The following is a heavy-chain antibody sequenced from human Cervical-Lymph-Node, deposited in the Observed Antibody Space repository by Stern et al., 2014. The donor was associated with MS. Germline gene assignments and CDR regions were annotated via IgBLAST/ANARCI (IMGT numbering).Heavy chain of an antibody. CDR3: ARDLGTAPSLRY. V-gene: IGHV1-46*01. Sequence: QDQLVQSGAEVKKPGASVNVSCRTSGYAFTSYYIHWVRQAPGQGLEWMGMNNPSGGSSHYAQNFQGSVTMTKGTSTSTVYMDLNTLRSEDTAIYYCARDLGTAPSLRYWGQGTLVTVSS. D-gene: IGHD1-7*01. CDR2: NNPSGGSS. CDR1: GYAFTSYY. J-gene: IGHJ4*02.